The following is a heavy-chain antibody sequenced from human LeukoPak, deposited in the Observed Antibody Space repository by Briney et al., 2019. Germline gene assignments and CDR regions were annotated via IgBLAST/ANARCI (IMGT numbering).Heavy chain of an antibody. V-gene: IGHV4-39*07. CDR1: GGSISSSSYY. D-gene: IGHD1-26*01. CDR3: ARFSGSYFFDY. J-gene: IGHJ4*02. CDR2: IYYSGST. Sequence: SETLSLTCTVSGGSISSSSYYWGWIRQPQGKGLEWIGSIYYSGSTYYNPSLKSRVTISVDTSKNQFSLKLSSVTAADTAVYYCARFSGSYFFDYWGQGTLVTVSS.